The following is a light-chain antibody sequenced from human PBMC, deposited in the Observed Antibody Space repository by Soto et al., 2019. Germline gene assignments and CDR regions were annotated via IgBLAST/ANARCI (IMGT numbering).Light chain of an antibody. CDR2: KAS. Sequence: SHITQYNWGLSSSVGDGFTITCRASHNIERWMAWYQQKPGKAPSLLIYKASTLKSGVPSRFSGSGSGTEFTLTISSLQPDDFAPYYCQHYTSYSEAFGQGAKADI. J-gene: IGKJ1*01. V-gene: IGKV1-5*03. CDR3: QHYTSYSEA. CDR1: HNIERW.